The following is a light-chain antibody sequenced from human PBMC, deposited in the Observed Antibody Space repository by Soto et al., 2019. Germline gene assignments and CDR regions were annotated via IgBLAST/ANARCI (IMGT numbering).Light chain of an antibody. J-gene: IGKJ1*01. CDR1: QNVNGF. CDR2: EAT. CDR3: QQYKSWPPT. Sequence: EIVMTQSPATLSVSPGERATLSCRATQNVNGFVAWYQQKPGQAPRLLIYEATTRATGIPARFSGSGFGTEFTLTISSLQSEDCAVYSCQQYKSWPPTFGLGTQVESK. V-gene: IGKV3-15*01.